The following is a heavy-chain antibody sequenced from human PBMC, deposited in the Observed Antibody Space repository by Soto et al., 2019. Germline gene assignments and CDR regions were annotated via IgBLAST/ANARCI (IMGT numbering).Heavy chain of an antibody. D-gene: IGHD3-16*01. Sequence: ASVKVSCKASGYIFVNYGIAWVRQAPGQGLEWMGWISPYTGNTHSATKIQGRLTMTTDTSTSTAYMDLGSLTSDDTAVYYCVMVDNYVTPTPHDVWGQGTTFTVSS. V-gene: IGHV1-18*01. CDR1: GYIFVNYG. CDR3: VMVDNYVTPTPHDV. J-gene: IGHJ6*02. CDR2: ISPYTGNT.